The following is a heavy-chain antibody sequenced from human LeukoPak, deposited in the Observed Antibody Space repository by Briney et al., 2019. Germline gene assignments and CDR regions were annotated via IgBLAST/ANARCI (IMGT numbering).Heavy chain of an antibody. CDR3: ARGLRRRHDAFDI. CDR1: GYSFTSYW. J-gene: IGHJ3*02. Sequence: GESLKISCKGSGYSFTSYWIGWVRPMPGKGLEWMGIIYPGDSDTRYSPSFQGQVTISADKSISTAYLQWSSLKASDTAMYYCARGLRRRHDAFDIWGQGTMVTVSS. V-gene: IGHV5-51*01. D-gene: IGHD4-17*01. CDR2: IYPGDSDT.